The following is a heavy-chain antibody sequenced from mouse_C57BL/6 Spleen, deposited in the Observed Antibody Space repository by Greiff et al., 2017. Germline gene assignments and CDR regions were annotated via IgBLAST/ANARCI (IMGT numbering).Heavy chain of an antibody. CDR2: IDPSDSYT. V-gene: IGHV1-50*01. Sequence: QVQLQQPGAELVKSGASVKLSCKASGYTFTSSWMQWVKQRPGQGLEWIGTIDPSDSYTNYNQKFKGKATLTVDTSSSTAYMQLSRLTSEDSAVYYGARKTTATDYWGQGTTLTVSS. CDR3: ARKTTATDY. J-gene: IGHJ2*01. D-gene: IGHD1-2*01. CDR1: GYTFTSSW.